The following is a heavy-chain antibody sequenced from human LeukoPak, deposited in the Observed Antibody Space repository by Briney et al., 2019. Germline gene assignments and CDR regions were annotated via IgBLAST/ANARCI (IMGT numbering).Heavy chain of an antibody. CDR3: ARQQQLASFDY. V-gene: IGHV4-39*01. J-gene: IGHJ4*02. CDR1: GGSISNSSHY. D-gene: IGHD6-13*01. CDR2: IYYSETT. Sequence: SGTLSLTCTVSGGSISNSSHYWGWIRQPPGKGLEWIGSIYYSETTYYSPSLKSRVTISVDTSKNQFSLKLSSVTAADTAVYYCARQQQLASFDYWGQGTLVTVSS.